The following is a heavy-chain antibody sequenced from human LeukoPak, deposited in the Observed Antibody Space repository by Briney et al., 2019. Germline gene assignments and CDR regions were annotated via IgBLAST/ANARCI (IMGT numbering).Heavy chain of an antibody. J-gene: IGHJ4*02. Sequence: PGGSLRLSCAASGFTFSSYWMSWVRRAPGKGLEWVANIKQDGSETYYVDSVKGRFTISRDNAKNSLYLQMNRLRAEDTAVYYCARGYYDILTGYTFDYWGQGTLVTVSS. V-gene: IGHV3-7*03. D-gene: IGHD3-9*01. CDR1: GFTFSSYW. CDR3: ARGYYDILTGYTFDY. CDR2: IKQDGSET.